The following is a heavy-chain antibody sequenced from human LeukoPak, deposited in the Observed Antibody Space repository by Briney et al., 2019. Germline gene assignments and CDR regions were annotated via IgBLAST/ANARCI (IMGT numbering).Heavy chain of an antibody. J-gene: IGHJ5*02. CDR3: AKGARGDTVTSIVGLNWFDP. CDR2: ISYDGSHK. CDR1: GITFRSYG. V-gene: IGHV3-30*18. Sequence: GRSLRLSCAASGITFRSYGMHWVRQAPGKGLEWVSVISYDGSHKYYADSVKGRFSISRDNSKNTLYLQMNSLRADDTAVYYCAKGARGDTVTSIVGLNWFDPWGQGTLVTVSS. D-gene: IGHD4-17*01.